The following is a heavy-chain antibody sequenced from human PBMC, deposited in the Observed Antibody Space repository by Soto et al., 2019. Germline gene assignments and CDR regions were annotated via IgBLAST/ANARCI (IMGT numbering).Heavy chain of an antibody. CDR1: GYTFTSYD. CDR3: VRGRVMITFGVVIVIDY. D-gene: IGHD3-16*02. J-gene: IGHJ4*02. V-gene: IGHV1-8*01. CDR2: INPNTGYT. Sequence: ASVKVSCKASGYTFTSYDINCARQATGQGLEWMGWINPNTGYTDYAQKFQDRVTMTGNTSITTAYMELSSLRSEDTAVYYCVRGRVMITFGVVIVIDYWGQGSPVTVSS.